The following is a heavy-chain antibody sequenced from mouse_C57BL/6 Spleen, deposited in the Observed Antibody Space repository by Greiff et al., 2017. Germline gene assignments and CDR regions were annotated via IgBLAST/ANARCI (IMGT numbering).Heavy chain of an antibody. CDR1: GYAFSSSW. Sequence: VQLQQSGPELVKPGASVKISCKASGYAFSSSWMNWVKQRPGKGLEWIGRIYPGDGDTNYNGKFKSKATLTADKSSSTAYMQLSSLTSEDSAVYFCARGNYYGSSYYFDYWGQGTTLTVSS. CDR2: IYPGDGDT. J-gene: IGHJ2*01. V-gene: IGHV1-82*01. CDR3: ARGNYYGSSYYFDY. D-gene: IGHD1-1*01.